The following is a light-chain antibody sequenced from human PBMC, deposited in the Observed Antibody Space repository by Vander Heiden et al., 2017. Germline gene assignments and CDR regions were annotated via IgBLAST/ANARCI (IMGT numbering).Light chain of an antibody. CDR1: SSDVGSYNL. J-gene: IGLJ2*01. CDR2: EVS. Sequence: QSALTQPASASGSPGQSITISCTGTSSDVGSYNLVSWYQQHPGKAPKLMIYEVSKRPSGISNRFSGSKSGNTASLTISGLQAEDEADYYCCSYAGSSTVLFGGGTKLTVL. V-gene: IGLV2-23*02. CDR3: CSYAGSSTVL.